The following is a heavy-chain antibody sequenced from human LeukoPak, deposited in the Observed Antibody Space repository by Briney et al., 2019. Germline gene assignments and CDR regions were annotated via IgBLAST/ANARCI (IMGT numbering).Heavy chain of an antibody. D-gene: IGHD2-15*01. CDR2: IYYSGST. V-gene: IGHV4-61*01. J-gene: IGHJ2*01. CDR3: ARGSYCSGGSCYSYWYFDL. CDR1: GVSVSSGSYY. Sequence: PSETLSLTCTVPGVSVSSGSYYWSWIRQPPGKGLEWIGYIYYSGSTNYNPSLKSRVTISVDTSKNQFSLKLSSVTAADTAVYYCARGSYCSGGSCYSYWYFDLWGRGTLVTVSS.